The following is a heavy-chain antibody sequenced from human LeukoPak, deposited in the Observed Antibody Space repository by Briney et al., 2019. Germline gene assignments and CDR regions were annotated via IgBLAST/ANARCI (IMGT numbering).Heavy chain of an antibody. CDR1: GFTFSSYS. CDR2: ISSSSSYI. J-gene: IGHJ4*02. V-gene: IGHV3-21*01. D-gene: IGHD3-22*01. Sequence: PGGSLRLSCAASGFTFSSYSMNWVRQAPGKGLEWVSSISSSSSYIYYADSVKGRFTISRDNAKNSLYLQMNSLRAEDTAVYYCASDTGDYYDSKEVDYWGQGTLVAVSS. CDR3: ASDTGDYYDSKEVDY.